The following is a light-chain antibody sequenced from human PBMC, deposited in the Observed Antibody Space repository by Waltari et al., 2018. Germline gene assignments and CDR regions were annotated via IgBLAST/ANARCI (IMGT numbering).Light chain of an antibody. CDR1: NNDVGTYDL. CDR3: CSYAGTWL. CDR2: QGT. Sequence: QSALTQPASMSASPGQSITISCTATNNDVGTYDLVSWYQQHPGRAPKLLIFQGTKRPSVVAGRFAGSNSADTASLTISGLQPEDEADYSCCSYAGTWLFGGGTKVTVL. J-gene: IGLJ3*02. V-gene: IGLV2-23*01.